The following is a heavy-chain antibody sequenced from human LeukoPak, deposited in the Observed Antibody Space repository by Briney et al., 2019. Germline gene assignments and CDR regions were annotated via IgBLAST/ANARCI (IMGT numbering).Heavy chain of an antibody. V-gene: IGHV4-4*07. Sequence: TPETLSLTCTVSGGSISSYYWSWIRQPAGKGLERIGRIYSRGSTNYNASLKSRVSMSVNTSKNQFSLKLSSVAAADTAVFYCARENSGSYREFDYWGQGTLVTVSS. J-gene: IGHJ4*02. CDR3: ARENSGSYREFDY. CDR1: GGSISSYY. D-gene: IGHD1-26*01. CDR2: IYSRGST.